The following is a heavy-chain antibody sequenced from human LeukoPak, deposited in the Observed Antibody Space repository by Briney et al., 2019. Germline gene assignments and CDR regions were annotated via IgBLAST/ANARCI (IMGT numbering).Heavy chain of an antibody. V-gene: IGHV4-39*01. CDR3: ARAGVSGYYSQFDY. CDR2: IYYSGST. D-gene: IGHD3-22*01. CDR1: GGSISSSSYY. J-gene: IGHJ4*02. Sequence: SETLSLTCTVSGGSISSSSYYWGWIRQPPGKGLEGIGSIYYSGSTYYNPSLKSRVTISVDTSKNQFSLKLSSVTAADTAVYYCARAGVSGYYSQFDYWGQGTLVTVSS.